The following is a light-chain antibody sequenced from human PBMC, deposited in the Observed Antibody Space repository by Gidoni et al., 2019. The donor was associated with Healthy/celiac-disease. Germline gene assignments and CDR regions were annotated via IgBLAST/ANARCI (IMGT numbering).Light chain of an antibody. V-gene: IGKV3-20*01. CDR1: QSVSSSY. J-gene: IGKJ2*01. CDR3: QQYGSSPEYT. CDR2: GAS. Sequence: EILLTQSPGNMSLSPGERATLSFRDSQSVSSSYLAWYQPKPGQAPRLLIYGASSRATGIPDRLSCSGSGTDFTLTISRLEPEDFAVYYWQQYGSSPEYTFGQGTKLEIK.